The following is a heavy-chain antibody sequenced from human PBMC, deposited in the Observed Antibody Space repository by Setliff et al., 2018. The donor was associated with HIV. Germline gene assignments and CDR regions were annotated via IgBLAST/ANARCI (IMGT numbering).Heavy chain of an antibody. V-gene: IGHV3-23*01. Sequence: PGGSLRLSCAASDFTLSGYSMSWVRQVPGTGLEWVSAIDPSGSRIFYSDSVKGRFTISRDNSKNTLYLQINSLRPEDTAVYYCARISVASRYNSEMYVWGKGPTVTSPQ. CDR3: ARISVASRYNSEMYV. J-gene: IGHJ6*04. D-gene: IGHD5-12*01. CDR1: DFTLSGYS. CDR2: IDPSGSRI.